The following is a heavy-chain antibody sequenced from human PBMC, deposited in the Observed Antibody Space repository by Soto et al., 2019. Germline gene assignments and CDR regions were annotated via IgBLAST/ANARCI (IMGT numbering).Heavy chain of an antibody. CDR3: ARGPSGALRYCWFDP. J-gene: IGHJ5*02. D-gene: IGHD3-9*01. CDR2: IIPILGIA. CDR1: GGTFSSYT. V-gene: IGHV1-69*02. Sequence: QVQLVQSGAEVKKPGSSVKVSCKASGGTFSSYTISWVRQAPGQGLEWMGRIIPILGIANYAPKFQGRVTITADKSTSTASMELSSLKSEHTAVYYCARGPSGALRYCWFDPWGQGTLVTVSS.